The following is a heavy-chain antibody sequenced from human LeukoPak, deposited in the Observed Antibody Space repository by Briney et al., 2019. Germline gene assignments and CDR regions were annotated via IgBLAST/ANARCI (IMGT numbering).Heavy chain of an antibody. J-gene: IGHJ3*02. CDR3: ARDPYTSFFGAFDI. CDR2: ISGDGKTT. D-gene: IGHD2-2*01. Sequence: PGGSLRLSCTASGFTFKDYAMDWVRQAPGKGLEWLSVISGDGKTTKSAASVKGRFTISRDNAKNSLYLQMDSLRAEDTAVYYCARDPYTSFFGAFDIWGQGTMVTVSS. V-gene: IGHV3-43*02. CDR1: GFTFKDYA.